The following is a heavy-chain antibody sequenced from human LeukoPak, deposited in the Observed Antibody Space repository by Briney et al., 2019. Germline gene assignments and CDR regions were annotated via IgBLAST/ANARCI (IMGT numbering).Heavy chain of an antibody. D-gene: IGHD3-16*02. CDR2: IYVTGT. CDR3: ARHIGGGIEDMDV. J-gene: IGHJ6*03. Sequence: PSETLSLTCTVSGGSIGTYYWSWIRQSPGKGLEWIGYIYVTGTRYNPYLQSRGTISVDRSRNQFFLKMSSVTAADTAVYYCARHIGGGIEDMDVWGKGTKVSVSS. V-gene: IGHV4-59*08. CDR1: GGSIGTYY.